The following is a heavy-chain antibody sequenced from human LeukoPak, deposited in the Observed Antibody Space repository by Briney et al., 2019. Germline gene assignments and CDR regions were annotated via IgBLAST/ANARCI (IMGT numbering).Heavy chain of an antibody. J-gene: IGHJ4*02. CDR2: INHSGST. CDR3: ARRNYDFWSGYYVSFDY. D-gene: IGHD3-3*01. Sequence: SETLSLTCAVYGGSFSGYYWSWIRQPPGKGVEWIGEINHSGSTNYNPSLKSRVTISVDTSKNQFSLKMSSVTAADTAVYYCARRNYDFWSGYYVSFDYWGQGPWSPSPQ. V-gene: IGHV4-34*01. CDR1: GGSFSGYY.